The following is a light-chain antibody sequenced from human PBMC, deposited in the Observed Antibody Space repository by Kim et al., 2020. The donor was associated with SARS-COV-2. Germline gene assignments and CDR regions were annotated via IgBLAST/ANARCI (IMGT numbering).Light chain of an antibody. J-gene: IGKJ4*02. V-gene: IGKV1-39*01. CDR3: QQTYNTLT. Sequence: SACVGDTITITCRPRQSISNFLNWYQQKPGEAPKRLIYATSHLQTGVPSRFSGSGSGSQFTLTISDLQPEDFAKYYCQQTYNTLTFGGGTEVDIK. CDR1: QSISNF. CDR2: ATS.